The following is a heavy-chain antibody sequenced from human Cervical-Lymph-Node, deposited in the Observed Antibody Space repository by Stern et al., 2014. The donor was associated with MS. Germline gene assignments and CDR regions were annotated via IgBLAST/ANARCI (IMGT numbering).Heavy chain of an antibody. CDR2: IYPGDSDT. J-gene: IGHJ4*02. CDR3: ARSSGCSDGVCYKVDY. CDR1: GYSFTKSW. V-gene: IGHV5-51*01. D-gene: IGHD2-8*01. Sequence: EMQLVESGAEVKKPGESLKISCQGSGYSFTKSWIGWVRQLPGKGLEWMGMIYPGDSDTRYSPPFQGQVTISADKSINTAYLQRSSLKASDTAMYYCARSSGCSDGVCYKVDYWGQGTLVTVFS.